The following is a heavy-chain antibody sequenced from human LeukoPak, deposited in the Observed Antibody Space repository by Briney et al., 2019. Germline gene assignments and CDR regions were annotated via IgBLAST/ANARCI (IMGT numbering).Heavy chain of an antibody. CDR3: ARDYGDYEALDY. J-gene: IGHJ4*02. D-gene: IGHD4-17*01. Sequence: GASVKVSCKASGYTFTSYDINWVRQATGQGLEWMGWMNPNSGNTGYAQKFQGRVTMTRNTSISTAYMELSSLRSEDTAVYYCARDYGDYEALDYWGQGTLVTVSS. V-gene: IGHV1-8*01. CDR2: MNPNSGNT. CDR1: GYTFTSYD.